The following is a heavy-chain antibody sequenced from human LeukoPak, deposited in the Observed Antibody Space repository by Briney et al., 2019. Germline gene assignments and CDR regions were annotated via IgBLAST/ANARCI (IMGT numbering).Heavy chain of an antibody. Sequence: GGSLRLSCAVSGFSVTNNYMSWVRQAPGKGLEWVSVFYVGGATYYADSVKGRFTISRDNSENTLYLQMKSLRAEDTAVYYCARGDGYNFFDYWGQGTLVTISS. D-gene: IGHD5-24*01. CDR3: ARGDGYNFFDY. V-gene: IGHV3-53*01. CDR1: GFSVTNNY. CDR2: FYVGGAT. J-gene: IGHJ4*02.